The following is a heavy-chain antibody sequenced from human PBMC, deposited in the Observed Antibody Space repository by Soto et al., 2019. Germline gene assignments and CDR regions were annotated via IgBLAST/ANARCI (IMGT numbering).Heavy chain of an antibody. D-gene: IGHD4-17*01. CDR2: IYYSGST. J-gene: IGHJ5*02. CDR3: ARTPEDYGDNWFDP. Sequence: PSETLSLTCTVSGDSISSTRWWSWIRQPPGKGLEWIGYIYYSGSTNYNPSLKSRVTISVDTSKNQFSLKLSSVTAADTAVYYCARTPEDYGDNWFDPWGQGTLVTVSS. CDR1: GDSISSTRW. V-gene: IGHV4-61*01.